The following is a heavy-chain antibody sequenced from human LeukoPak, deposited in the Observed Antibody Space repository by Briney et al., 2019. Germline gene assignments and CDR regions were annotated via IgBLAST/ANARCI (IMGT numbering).Heavy chain of an antibody. CDR1: GGTFSSYA. CDR2: IIPNFGTA. D-gene: IGHD3-22*01. J-gene: IGHJ5*02. Sequence: SVNVSCKASGGTFSSYAISWVRQPPGQGLEWMGGIIPNFGTANYAQKFQGRVMITADESTSTAYMELSSLRSEDTAVYYCARGGYDSSGYYLNWFDPWGQGTLVTVSS. V-gene: IGHV1-69*01. CDR3: ARGGYDSSGYYLNWFDP.